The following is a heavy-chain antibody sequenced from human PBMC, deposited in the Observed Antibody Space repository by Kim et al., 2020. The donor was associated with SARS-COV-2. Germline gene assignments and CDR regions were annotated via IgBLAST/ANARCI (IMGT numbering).Heavy chain of an antibody. Sequence: SETLSLTCTVSGDSTSGYYWTWIRQPPGKGLEWIGLISDTGSTNYNPSLKSRVTISLDTSKNQFSLKVNSVTAADTAVYYCTQGGGWLPDYWGQGTPVT. CDR3: TQGGGWLPDY. J-gene: IGHJ4*02. D-gene: IGHD5-12*01. V-gene: IGHV4-59*03. CDR1: GDSTSGYY. CDR2: ISDTGST.